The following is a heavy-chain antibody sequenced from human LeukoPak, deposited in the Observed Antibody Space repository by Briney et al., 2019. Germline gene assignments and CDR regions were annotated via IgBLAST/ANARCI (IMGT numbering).Heavy chain of an antibody. J-gene: IGHJ3*02. CDR3: AKAPGSGYYKEVFDI. Sequence: GGSLRLSCAASGFTFSSYSMNWVRQAPGKGLEWVSAISGSGGSTYYADSVKGRFTISRDNSKNTLCLQMNSLRAEDTAVYYCAKAPGSGYYKEVFDIWGQGTMVTVSS. CDR2: ISGSGGST. V-gene: IGHV3-23*01. CDR1: GFTFSSYS. D-gene: IGHD3-22*01.